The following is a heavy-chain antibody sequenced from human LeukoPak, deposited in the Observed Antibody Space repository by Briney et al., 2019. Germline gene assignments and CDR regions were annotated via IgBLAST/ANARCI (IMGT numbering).Heavy chain of an antibody. CDR2: INSDGSST. D-gene: IGHD6-19*01. Sequence: PGGSLRLSCAASGFTFNNYWMHWVRQAPGKGLVWVSRINSDGSSTNYADSVKGRFTISRDNAKNTLYLQINSLRAEDTAVYYCSRAGGDTGWYLGEGSWGQGTLVTVSP. V-gene: IGHV3-74*01. CDR3: SRAGGDTGWYLGEGS. CDR1: GFTFNNYW. J-gene: IGHJ5*02.